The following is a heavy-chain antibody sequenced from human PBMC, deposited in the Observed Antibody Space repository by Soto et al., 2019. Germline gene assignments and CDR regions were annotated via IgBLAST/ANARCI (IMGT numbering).Heavy chain of an antibody. J-gene: IGHJ4*02. CDR3: AKDPHYYDSSGYPAFDY. D-gene: IGHD3-22*01. CDR1: GFTFSSYA. V-gene: IGHV3-23*01. Sequence: LRLSCAASGFTFSSYAMSWVRQAPGKGLEWVSAISGSGGSTYYADSVKGRFIISRDNSKNTLYLQMNSLRAEDTAVYYCAKDPHYYDSSGYPAFDYWGQGTLVTVSS. CDR2: ISGSGGST.